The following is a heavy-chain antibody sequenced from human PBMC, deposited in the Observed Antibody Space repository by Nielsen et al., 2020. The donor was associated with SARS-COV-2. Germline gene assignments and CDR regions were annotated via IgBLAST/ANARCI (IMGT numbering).Heavy chain of an antibody. Sequence: SETLSLTCTVSGGSISSYYWSWIRQPPGQGLEWIGYIYYSGSTNYNPSLKRRVTISVDTSKNQFSLKLSSVTAADTAVYYCARDLNYYDSSGYPHDAFDIWGQGTMVTVSS. CDR1: GGSISSYY. D-gene: IGHD3-22*01. CDR3: ARDLNYYDSSGYPHDAFDI. J-gene: IGHJ3*02. V-gene: IGHV4-59*01. CDR2: IYYSGST.